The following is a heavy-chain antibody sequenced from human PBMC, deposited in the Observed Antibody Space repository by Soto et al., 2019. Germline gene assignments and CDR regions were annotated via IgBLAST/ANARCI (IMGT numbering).Heavy chain of an antibody. V-gene: IGHV4-34*01. J-gene: IGHJ4*02. CDR1: GGSFSIYH. CDR2: INHLTTT. D-gene: IGHD3-16*01. Sequence: SETVSLTCAVYGGSFSIYHWSWMRQTPGKGLEWIGEINHLTTTNYNPSLKSRVIISLDTPKKQFSLKLSSVTAADTAVYYCARGYDKALAYIFWGQGILFTVSS. CDR3: ARGYDKALAYIF.